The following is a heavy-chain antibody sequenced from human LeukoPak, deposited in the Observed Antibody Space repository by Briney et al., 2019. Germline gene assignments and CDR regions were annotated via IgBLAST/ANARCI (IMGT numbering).Heavy chain of an antibody. J-gene: IGHJ4*02. V-gene: IGHV1-18*01. CDR2: ISAYNGNT. D-gene: IGHD6-19*01. Sequence: ASVKVSCKASGYTFTSYGISWVRQAPGQGLEWMGWISAYNGNTNYTQKLQGRVTMTTDTSTSTAYMELRGLRSDDTAVYYCARQVWSGWFFDYWGQGTLVTVSS. CDR1: GYTFTSYG. CDR3: ARQVWSGWFFDY.